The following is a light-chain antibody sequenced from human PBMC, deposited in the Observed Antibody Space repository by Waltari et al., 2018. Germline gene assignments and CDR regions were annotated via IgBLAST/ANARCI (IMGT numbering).Light chain of an antibody. CDR2: VNRDGSD. V-gene: IGLV4-69*01. CDR1: SGHSRNI. J-gene: IGLJ3*02. CDR3: QTGGHGTWV. Sequence: QLVVTQSPSASASLGASVKLTSTLSSGHSRNIIAWPQQQPEEGPRYLMKVNRDGSDSRGDEIPARFSGSSSGAVRYLTISSLQAEDEADYYCQTGGHGTWVFGGGTKLTVL.